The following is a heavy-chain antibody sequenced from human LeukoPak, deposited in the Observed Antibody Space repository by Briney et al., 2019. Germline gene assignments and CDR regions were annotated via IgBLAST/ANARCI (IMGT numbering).Heavy chain of an antibody. CDR1: GYTFTSYD. Sequence: ASVKVSCKASGYTFTSYDINWVRQATGQGLEWMGWINPNSGGTNYAQKFQGRVTMTRDTSISTAYMELSRLRSDDTAVYYCARDSSGWENWFDPWGQGTLVTVSS. J-gene: IGHJ5*02. D-gene: IGHD6-19*01. V-gene: IGHV1-2*02. CDR2: INPNSGGT. CDR3: ARDSSGWENWFDP.